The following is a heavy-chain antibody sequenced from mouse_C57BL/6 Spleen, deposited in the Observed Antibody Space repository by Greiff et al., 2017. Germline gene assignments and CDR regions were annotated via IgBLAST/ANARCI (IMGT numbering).Heavy chain of an antibody. CDR3: ARFPYYGSYYWYFDV. CDR1: GYTFTSYW. CDR2: IHPNSGST. J-gene: IGHJ1*03. V-gene: IGHV1-64*01. D-gene: IGHD1-1*01. Sequence: QVQLQQPGAELVKPGASVKLSCKASGYTFTSYWMHWVKQRPGQGLEWIGMIHPNSGSTNYNEKFKSKATLTVDKSSSTAYMQLSSLTSEDSAVYYCARFPYYGSYYWYFDVWGTGTTVTVSS.